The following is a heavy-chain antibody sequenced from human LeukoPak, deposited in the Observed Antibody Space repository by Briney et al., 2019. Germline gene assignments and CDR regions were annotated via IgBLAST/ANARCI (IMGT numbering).Heavy chain of an antibody. CDR1: GYSISSGYY. V-gene: IGHV4-38-2*02. CDR3: ARDGRIRFPVTNWIDP. D-gene: IGHD3-3*01. CDR2: IYHSGST. J-gene: IGHJ5*02. Sequence: SETLSLTCTVSGYSISSGYYWGWIRQPPGKGLEWITSIYHSGSTYYNLSLKSRVTISVDTSKNQFSLKLSSATAADTAVYYCARDGRIRFPVTNWIDPWGQGTLVTVST.